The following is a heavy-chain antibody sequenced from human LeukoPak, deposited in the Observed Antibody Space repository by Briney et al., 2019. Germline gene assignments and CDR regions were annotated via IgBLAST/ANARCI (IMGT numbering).Heavy chain of an antibody. J-gene: IGHJ2*01. D-gene: IGHD5-18*01. V-gene: IGHV1-2*02. Sequence: ASVKVSCKASGYTFTGYYMHWVRQAPGQGLEWMGWINPNSGGTNYAQKLPGRVTMTTDTSTSTAYMELRSLRSDDTAVYYCARYVDTAMVRRGYWYFDLWGRGTLVTVSS. CDR1: GYTFTGYY. CDR3: ARYVDTAMVRRGYWYFDL. CDR2: INPNSGGT.